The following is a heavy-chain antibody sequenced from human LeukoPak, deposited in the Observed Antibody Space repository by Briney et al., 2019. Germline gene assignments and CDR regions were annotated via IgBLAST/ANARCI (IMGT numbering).Heavy chain of an antibody. V-gene: IGHV4-4*02. J-gene: IGHJ6*02. CDR1: GDSITSDKW. Sequence: PSETLSLTCAVSGDSITSDKWWTWVRQPPGKGLEWIGEIHHSKSSNYYPSLKSRVTISVDKSKNQFSLELNSVTAADTAVYYCARSETITIFGVVIKDYYYYGMDVWGQGTTVTVSS. CDR3: ARSETITIFGVVIKDYYYYGMDV. CDR2: IHHSKSS. D-gene: IGHD3-3*01.